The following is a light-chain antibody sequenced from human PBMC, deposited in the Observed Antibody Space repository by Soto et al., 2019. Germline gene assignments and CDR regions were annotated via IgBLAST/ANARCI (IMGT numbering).Light chain of an antibody. CDR1: QSVLYSSNNKNY. CDR3: QQYYSTPPT. Sequence: DIVMTQSPDSLAVSLGERATINCKSSQSVLYSSNNKNYLAWYQQKPGQPPKLLIYLASTRESGVPDRFSGSGSGTDVTLSISSLQAEDVAFYYWQQYYSTPPTFGQGTKVEIK. CDR2: LAS. V-gene: IGKV4-1*01. J-gene: IGKJ1*01.